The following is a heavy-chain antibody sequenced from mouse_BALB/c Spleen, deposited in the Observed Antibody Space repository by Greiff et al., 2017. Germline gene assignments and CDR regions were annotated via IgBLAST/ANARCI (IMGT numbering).Heavy chain of an antibody. V-gene: IGHV1-7*01. CDR3: TRNYGSSPYAMDY. CDR1: GYTFTSYW. D-gene: IGHD1-1*01. CDR2: INPSTGYT. J-gene: IGHJ4*01. Sequence: QVQLKQSGAELAKPGASVKMSCKASGYTFTSYWMHWVKQRPGQGLEWIGYINPSTGYTEYNQKFKDKATLTADKSSSTAYMQLSSLTNEDSAVYYCTRNYGSSPYAMDYWGQGTSVTVSS.